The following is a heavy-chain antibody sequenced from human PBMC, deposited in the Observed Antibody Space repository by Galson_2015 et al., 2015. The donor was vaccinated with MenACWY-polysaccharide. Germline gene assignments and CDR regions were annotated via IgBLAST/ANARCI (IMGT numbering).Heavy chain of an antibody. CDR2: ISSSGSTI. V-gene: IGHV3-11*01. J-gene: IGHJ4*02. Sequence: SLRLSCAASGFTFSDYCMSWIRQAPGKGLEWVSYISSSGSTISYADSVKGRFTISRDNAQNSLYLRVNSLRAGDTAVYYCVRRLTSRCFDYWGQGTLVTVSS. D-gene: IGHD2-8*01. CDR3: VRRLTSRCFDY. CDR1: GFTFSDYC.